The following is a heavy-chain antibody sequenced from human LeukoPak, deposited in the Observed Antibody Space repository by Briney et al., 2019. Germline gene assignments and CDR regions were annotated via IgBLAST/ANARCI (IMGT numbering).Heavy chain of an antibody. CDR2: IYPGDSDT. Sequence: GESLKISCKGSGYSFTSYWIGWVRQMPGKGLERMGIIYPGDSDTRYSPSFQGQVTISADKSISTAYLQWSSLKASDTAMYYCARQGWGTYYYDSSGYYYFDHWGQGTLVTVSS. CDR3: ARQGWGTYYYDSSGYYYFDH. V-gene: IGHV5-51*01. J-gene: IGHJ4*02. D-gene: IGHD3-22*01. CDR1: GYSFTSYW.